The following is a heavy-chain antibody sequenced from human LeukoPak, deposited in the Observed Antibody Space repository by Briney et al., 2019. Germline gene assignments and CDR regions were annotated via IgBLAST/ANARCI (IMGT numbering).Heavy chain of an antibody. Sequence: PGGSLRLSCAASGFTFSSYAMHWVRQAPGKGLEWVAVISYDGSNKYYADSVKGRFTISRDNSKNTLYLQMNSLRAEDTAVYYCARVAYRQNYYGMDVWGQGTTVTVSS. CDR1: GFTFSSYA. CDR3: ARVAYRQNYYGMDV. CDR2: ISYDGSNK. J-gene: IGHJ6*02. V-gene: IGHV3-30-3*01. D-gene: IGHD2-21*01.